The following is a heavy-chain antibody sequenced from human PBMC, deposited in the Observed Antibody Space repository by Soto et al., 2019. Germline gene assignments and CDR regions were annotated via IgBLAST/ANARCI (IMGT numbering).Heavy chain of an antibody. CDR3: ARDEGGYDILTGYYKAHHFDY. V-gene: IGHV4-38-2*02. CDR1: GYAISSGFY. Sequence: PSETMSLTCDVSGYAISSGFYWDWLRLSPGKGLEWIGCVYHSGSTYYNPSLKSRVAISVDTSKNQFSLKMTSVTATDTAVYYCARDEGGYDILTGYYKAHHFDYWGQGVPVTVSS. CDR2: VYHSGST. D-gene: IGHD3-9*01. J-gene: IGHJ4*02.